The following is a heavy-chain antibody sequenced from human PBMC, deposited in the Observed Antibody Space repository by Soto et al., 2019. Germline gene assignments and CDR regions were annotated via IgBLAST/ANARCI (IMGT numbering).Heavy chain of an antibody. CDR1: GFTFSSYA. CDR3: AKASVGAAYFDY. V-gene: IGHV3-23*01. J-gene: IGHJ4*02. D-gene: IGHD1-26*01. Sequence: GGSLRLSCAASGFTFSSYAMSWVRQAPGKGLEWVSAISGNSGSTYYPDSVKGRFTISRDNSKNTLYLQMNSLRAEDTAVYYCAKASVGAAYFDYWGQGTLVTVSS. CDR2: ISGNSGST.